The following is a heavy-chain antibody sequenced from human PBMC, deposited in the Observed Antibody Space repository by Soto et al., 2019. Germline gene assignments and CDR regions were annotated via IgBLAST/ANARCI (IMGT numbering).Heavy chain of an antibody. CDR2: IYYSGST. J-gene: IGHJ4*02. CDR3: ARGPYYDFWSGPTGVDY. D-gene: IGHD3-3*01. CDR1: GGSISSYY. Sequence: PSETLSLTCTVSGGSISSYYWSWIRQPPGKGLEWIGYIYYSGSTNYNPSLKSRVTISVDTSKNQFSLKLSSVTAADTAVCYCARGPYYDFWSGPTGVDYWGQGTLVTVSS. V-gene: IGHV4-59*01.